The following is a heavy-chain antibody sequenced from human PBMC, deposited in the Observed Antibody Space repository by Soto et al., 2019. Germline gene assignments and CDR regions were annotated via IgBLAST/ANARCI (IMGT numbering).Heavy chain of an antibody. D-gene: IGHD3-10*01. Sequence: PGGSLRLSCAASGFTFSSYAMHWVRQAPGKGLEWVAVISYDGSNKYYADSVKGRFTISRDNSKNTLYLQMNSLRAEDTAVYYCARGYYGSGSYNYYYYGMDAWGQGTTVTVSS. CDR3: ARGYYGSGSYNYYYYGMDA. J-gene: IGHJ6*02. CDR1: GFTFSSYA. CDR2: ISYDGSNK. V-gene: IGHV3-30-3*01.